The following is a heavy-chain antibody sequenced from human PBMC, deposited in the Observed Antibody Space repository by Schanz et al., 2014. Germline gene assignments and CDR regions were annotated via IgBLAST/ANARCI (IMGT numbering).Heavy chain of an antibody. CDR3: AKGRFGELSAFDI. J-gene: IGHJ3*02. D-gene: IGHD3-10*01. CDR1: GFTFTNYA. V-gene: IGHV3-23*01. CDR2: LSEGGGGT. Sequence: DVQLLESGGGLVQPGGSLRLSCAASGFTFTNYAMSWVRQAPGKGLEWVSALSEGGGGTHYADSVRGRFTISSDSSKNTLYLQMSSRRADDTAVYYCAKGRFGELSAFDIWGQGTMVTVSP.